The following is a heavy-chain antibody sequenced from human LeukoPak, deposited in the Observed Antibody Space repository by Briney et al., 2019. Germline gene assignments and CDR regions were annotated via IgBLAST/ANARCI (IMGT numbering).Heavy chain of an antibody. Sequence: GGSPRLSCAASGFTFSSYEMNWVRQAPGKGLEWVSYISSSGSTIYYADSVKGRFTISRDNAKNSLYLQMNSLRAEDTAVYYCARVLAGTTGWFDPWGQGTLVTVSS. CDR3: ARVLAGTTGWFDP. V-gene: IGHV3-48*03. CDR1: GFTFSSYE. J-gene: IGHJ5*02. CDR2: ISSSGSTI. D-gene: IGHD1-1*01.